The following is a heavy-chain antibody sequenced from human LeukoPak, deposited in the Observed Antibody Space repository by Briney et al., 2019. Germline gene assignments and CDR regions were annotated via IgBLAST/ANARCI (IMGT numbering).Heavy chain of an antibody. CDR2: IYYSGST. J-gene: IGHJ5*02. CDR1: GGSISSYY. D-gene: IGHD2-15*01. Sequence: PSETLSLTCTVSGGSISSYYWSWIRQPPGKGLEWIGYIYYSGSTNYNPSLKSRVTISVDTSKNQFSLKLSSVTAADTAVYYCARVTGDCSGGSCYSGSWFDPWGQGTLVTVSS. CDR3: ARVTGDCSGGSCYSGSWFDP. V-gene: IGHV4-59*01.